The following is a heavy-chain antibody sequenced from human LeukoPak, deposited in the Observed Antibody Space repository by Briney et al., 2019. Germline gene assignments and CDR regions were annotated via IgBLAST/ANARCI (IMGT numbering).Heavy chain of an antibody. D-gene: IGHD3-22*01. J-gene: IGHJ4*02. V-gene: IGHV4-34*01. CDR2: INHSGST. Sequence: SETLSPTCAVYGGSFSGYYWSWIRQPPGKGLEWIGEINHSGSTNYNPSFKSRVTISVDTSKNQFSLKLSSVTAADTAVYYCARGPVTMIVVVPRGPFDYWGQGTLVTVSS. CDR1: GGSFSGYY. CDR3: ARGPVTMIVVVPRGPFDY.